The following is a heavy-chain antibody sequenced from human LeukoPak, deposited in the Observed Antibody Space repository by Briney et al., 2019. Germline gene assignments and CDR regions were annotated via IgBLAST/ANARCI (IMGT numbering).Heavy chain of an antibody. D-gene: IGHD5-18*01. J-gene: IGHJ4*02. CDR2: ISSNGGST. V-gene: IGHV3-64*01. Sequence: GGSLRLSCAASGFTFSSYAMHWVRQAPGKGLEYVSAISSNGGSTYYANSVKGRFTISRDNSKNTLYLQMGSLRAEDMAVYYCASSNTVDYWGQGTLVTVSP. CDR3: ASSNTVDY. CDR1: GFTFSSYA.